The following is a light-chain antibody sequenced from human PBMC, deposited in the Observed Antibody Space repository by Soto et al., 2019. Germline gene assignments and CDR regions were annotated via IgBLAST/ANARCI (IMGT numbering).Light chain of an antibody. Sequence: DILLTQSPSTLSASLGDGVTLPCRASQGIGDYLAWYQHKPGKAPRLLIYDTSTMHTGVPARFSGSRSGTEFTLTITSLQPEDFATYYCQPYNSCPLTFGGGTKVDIK. CDR3: QPYNSCPLT. CDR1: QGIGDY. CDR2: DTS. J-gene: IGKJ4*01. V-gene: IGKV1-9*01.